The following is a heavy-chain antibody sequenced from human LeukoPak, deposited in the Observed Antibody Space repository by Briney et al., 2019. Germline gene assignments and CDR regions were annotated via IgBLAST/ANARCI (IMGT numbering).Heavy chain of an antibody. CDR1: GFTFSSYG. D-gene: IGHD2-15*01. CDR3: ATYRQVLLPFES. V-gene: IGHV3-30*03. CDR2: ISYDGSNK. Sequence: GGSLRLSCAASGFTFSSYGMHWVRQAPGKGLEWVAVISYDGSNKYYADSVRGRFTISRDNSKSTLSLQMNSLRAEDTAIYYCATYRQVLLPFESWGQGTLVTVSS. J-gene: IGHJ4*02.